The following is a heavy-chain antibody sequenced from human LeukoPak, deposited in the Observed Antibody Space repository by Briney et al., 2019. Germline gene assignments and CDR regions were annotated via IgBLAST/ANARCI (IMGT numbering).Heavy chain of an antibody. J-gene: IGHJ4*02. CDR1: DYTFSTYG. CDR3: ARGRAKGYCSGGSCYGGYFDY. Sequence: ASVKVSCKGSDYTFSTYGINWVRQAPGQGLEWMGWISAYNGNTKYAQKLQGRVTMTRDMSTSTVYMELSSLRSEDTAVYYCARGRAKGYCSGGSCYGGYFDYWGQGTLVTVSS. CDR2: ISAYNGNT. V-gene: IGHV1-18*01. D-gene: IGHD2-15*01.